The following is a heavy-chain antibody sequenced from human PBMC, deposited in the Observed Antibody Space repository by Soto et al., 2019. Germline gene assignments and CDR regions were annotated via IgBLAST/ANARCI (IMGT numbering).Heavy chain of an antibody. J-gene: IGHJ5*02. V-gene: IGHV1-18*01. CDR1: GYTFTSYG. CDR2: ISPYNGNT. D-gene: IGHD2-15*01. CDR3: ARGGVYCNAGSCPYNWFDP. Sequence: QVQLVQSGAEVKKPGASVKVSCKTSGYTFTSYGITWVRQAPGQGLEWMGWISPYNGNTNYAQKLQCRVSMTTDTSTSTAYMELRSLRSDDTAVYYCARGGVYCNAGSCPYNWFDPWGQGTLVTVSS.